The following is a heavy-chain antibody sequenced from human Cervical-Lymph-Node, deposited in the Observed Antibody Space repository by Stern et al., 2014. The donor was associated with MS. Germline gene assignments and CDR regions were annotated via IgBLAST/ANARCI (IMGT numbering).Heavy chain of an antibody. CDR1: GYTFSNYD. V-gene: IGHV1-46*01. Sequence: VQLVQSGAEVKKPGASVKLSCKASGYTFSNYDIHWVRQAPGQGLEWMGLINPGDDSTTYAPKFQGRLTMTTDTSTSTVFLDLRSLRSDDTAVYSCVRQYLLKYFDYWGQGTLVTVSS. D-gene: IGHD2/OR15-2a*01. CDR2: INPGDDST. J-gene: IGHJ4*02. CDR3: VRQYLLKYFDY.